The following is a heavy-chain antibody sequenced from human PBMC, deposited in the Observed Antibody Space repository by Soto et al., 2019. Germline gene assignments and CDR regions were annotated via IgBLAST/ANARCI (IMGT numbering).Heavy chain of an antibody. J-gene: IGHJ3*02. V-gene: IGHV1-69*13. CDR1: GGTFSSYA. Sequence: SVKVSCKASGGTFSSYAISWVRQAPGQGLGWMGGIIPIFGTANYAQKFQGRVTITADESTSTAYMVLSSLRSEDTAVYYCARPYYYDSSGYLTDDIWGQGTMVTVSS. CDR2: IIPIFGTA. CDR3: ARPYYYDSSGYLTDDI. D-gene: IGHD3-22*01.